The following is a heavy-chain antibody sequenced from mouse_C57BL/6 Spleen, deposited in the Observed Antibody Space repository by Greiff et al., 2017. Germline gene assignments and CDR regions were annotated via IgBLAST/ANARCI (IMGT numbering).Heavy chain of an antibody. Sequence: VQLQQPGAELVRPGSSVKLSCKASGYTFTSYWMHWVKQRPIQGLEWIGNIDPSDSETHYNQKFKDKATLTVDKSSSTAYMQLSSLTSEDSAVYYCARSPLGGYAMDYWGQGTSVTVSS. J-gene: IGHJ4*01. D-gene: IGHD3-1*01. V-gene: IGHV1-52*01. CDR3: ARSPLGGYAMDY. CDR1: GYTFTSYW. CDR2: IDPSDSET.